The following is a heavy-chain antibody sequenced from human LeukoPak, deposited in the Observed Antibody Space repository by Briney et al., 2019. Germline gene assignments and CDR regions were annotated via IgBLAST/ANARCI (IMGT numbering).Heavy chain of an antibody. V-gene: IGHV3-48*01. CDR1: GFTFSSYS. CDR3: ASPYYDFWSGPNAFDI. D-gene: IGHD3-3*01. J-gene: IGHJ3*02. Sequence: PGGSLRLSCAASGFTFSSYSMNWVRQAPGKGLEWVSYISSSSSTIYYADSVKGRFTISRDNAKNSLYLQMNSLRAEDTAVYYCASPYYDFWSGPNAFDIWGQGTMVTVSS. CDR2: ISSSSSTI.